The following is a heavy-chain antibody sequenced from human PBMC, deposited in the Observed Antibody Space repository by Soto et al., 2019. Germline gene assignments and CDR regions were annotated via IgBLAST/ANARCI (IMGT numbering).Heavy chain of an antibody. J-gene: IGHJ5*02. CDR3: ARCLFSYGARFDP. V-gene: IGHV4-59*01. CDR1: GGSISSYY. Sequence: QVQLQESGPGLVKPSETLSLTCTVSGGSISSYYWSWIRQPPGKVLEWIGYIYYSGSINYNPPLKSRVTISVDTSKSQFSLKLGSVTAADTAVYYCARCLFSYGARFDPWGQGTLVTVSS. D-gene: IGHD1-26*01. CDR2: IYYSGSI.